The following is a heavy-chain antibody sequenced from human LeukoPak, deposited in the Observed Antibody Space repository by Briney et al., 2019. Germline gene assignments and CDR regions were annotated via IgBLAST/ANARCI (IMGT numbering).Heavy chain of an antibody. D-gene: IGHD6-19*01. CDR1: GYTFTSYY. CDR2: NNPSSGTT. CDR3: ARDRGLLYGSSGCLDS. Sequence: ASVKVSCKTSGYTFTSYYMHWVRQAPGQGLEWMGLNNPSSGTTDYAQKFQGRVTMTRDASTSTVYMELSSLTSEDTAVYYCARDRGLLYGSSGCLDSWGQGTLVTVSS. V-gene: IGHV1-46*01. J-gene: IGHJ4*02.